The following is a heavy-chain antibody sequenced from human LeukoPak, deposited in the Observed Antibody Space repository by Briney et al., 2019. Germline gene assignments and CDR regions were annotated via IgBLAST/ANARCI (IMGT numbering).Heavy chain of an antibody. V-gene: IGHV4-59*01. CDR3: ARDYPFDP. Sequence: SETLPLTCTVSGGSISSYYWSWIRQPPGKGLEWIGYIYYSGSTNYNPSLKSRVTISVDTSKNQFSLKLSSVTAADTAVYYCARDYPFDPWGQGTLVTVSS. CDR1: GGSISSYY. CDR2: IYYSGST. J-gene: IGHJ5*02.